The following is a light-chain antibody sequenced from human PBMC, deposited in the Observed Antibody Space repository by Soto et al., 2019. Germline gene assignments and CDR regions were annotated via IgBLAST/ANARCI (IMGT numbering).Light chain of an antibody. V-gene: IGKV1-5*03. CDR1: QSISSW. CDR2: KAS. Sequence: EIQTTQSPSTMSASVGAILTMTGRASQSISSWLAWYQQKPGKAPKLLIYKASSLESGVPSRFSGSGSGTEFTLTISSLQPDDFATYYCQQYNSYSTFGQGTKVDIK. CDR3: QQYNSYST. J-gene: IGKJ1*01.